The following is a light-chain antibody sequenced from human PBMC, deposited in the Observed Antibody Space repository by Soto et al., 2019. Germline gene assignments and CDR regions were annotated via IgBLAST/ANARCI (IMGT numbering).Light chain of an antibody. V-gene: IGLV2-11*01. Sequence: QSALTQPRSVSGSPGQSITISCTGTSSDVGGYNYVSWYQQYPGKAPKFMIYDVTKRPSGVPDRFSGSKSGNTASLTISGLQAEDEADYYCCSYRDGYTWVFGGGTQLTV. CDR2: DVT. CDR1: SSDVGGYNY. CDR3: CSYRDGYTWV. J-gene: IGLJ3*02.